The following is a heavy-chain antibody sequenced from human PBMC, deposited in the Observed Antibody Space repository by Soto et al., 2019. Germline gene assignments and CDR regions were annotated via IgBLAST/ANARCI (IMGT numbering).Heavy chain of an antibody. Sequence: QVQLQESGPGLVKPSETLSLTCTVSGGSISSYYWSWIRQPPGKGLEWIGYIYYSGSTNYNPSLKSRVTISVDTSKNQFSLKLSSVTAADTAVYYCARDRWGDYYFDYGGQGTLVTVSS. CDR3: ARDRWGDYYFDY. D-gene: IGHD3-16*01. CDR1: GGSISSYY. J-gene: IGHJ4*02. V-gene: IGHV4-59*01. CDR2: IYYSGST.